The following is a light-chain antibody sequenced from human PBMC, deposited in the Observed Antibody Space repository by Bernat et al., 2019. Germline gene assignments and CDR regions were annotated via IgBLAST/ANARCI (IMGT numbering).Light chain of an antibody. Sequence: SSELTQDPVVSVALGQTVRITCQGDSLTTHYASWYQQKPGQAPLLVMYGKNNRPSGIPDRFSGSSSGNTASLTITGAQAEDEAYYYCNSRGSSDRPWVFAGGTKLTVL. V-gene: IGLV3-19*01. CDR1: SLTTHY. J-gene: IGLJ3*02. CDR3: NSRGSSDRPWV. CDR2: GKN.